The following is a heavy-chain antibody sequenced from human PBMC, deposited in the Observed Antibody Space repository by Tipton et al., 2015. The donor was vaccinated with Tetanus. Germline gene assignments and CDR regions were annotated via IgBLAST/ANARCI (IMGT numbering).Heavy chain of an antibody. CDR2: IKQDGSEK. V-gene: IGHV3-7*03. Sequence: SLRLSCAASGFTFNRFAMNWVRQAPGKGLEWVANIKQDGSEKYYVDSVKGRFTISRDNAKNSLFLQMDSLRAEDTAVYFCAKSKRGYSYGSFDDWGQGTLVAVSS. CDR1: GFTFNRFA. D-gene: IGHD5-18*01. CDR3: AKSKRGYSYGSFDD. J-gene: IGHJ4*02.